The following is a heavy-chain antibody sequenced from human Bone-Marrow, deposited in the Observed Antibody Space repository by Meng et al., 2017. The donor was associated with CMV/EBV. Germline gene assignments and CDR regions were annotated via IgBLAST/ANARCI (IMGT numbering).Heavy chain of an antibody. CDR3: ARSPGYWSLDY. J-gene: IGHJ4*02. Sequence: CAVSGDSISNHYWWSWVRQTPGKGLEWIGEISYSGRTKYTPSLKSRVTISVDKTTNHFSLKVASVTAADTGVYFCARSPGYWSLDYWGQGNLVTVSS. CDR2: ISYSGRT. V-gene: IGHV4-4*01. D-gene: IGHD2-8*02. CDR1: GDSISNHYW.